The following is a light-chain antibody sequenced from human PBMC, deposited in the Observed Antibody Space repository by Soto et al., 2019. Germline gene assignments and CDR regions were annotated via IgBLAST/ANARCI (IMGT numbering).Light chain of an antibody. CDR3: QQYGSSPRT. V-gene: IGKV3-20*01. J-gene: IGKJ3*01. Sequence: EIVLTQSPDTLSLSPGERATLSCRASQSVSSYLAWYQQKLGQAPRLLIYGASSRATGIPDRFSGSGSGTDFTLTISRLEPEDFAVYYCQQYGSSPRTFGPGTKVEIK. CDR2: GAS. CDR1: QSVSSY.